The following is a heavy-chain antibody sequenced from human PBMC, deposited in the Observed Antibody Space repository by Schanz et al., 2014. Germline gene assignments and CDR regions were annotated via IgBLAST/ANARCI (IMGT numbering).Heavy chain of an antibody. J-gene: IGHJ6*02. Sequence: VQLVESGGGVVQPGRSLRLSCAASAFALNNYDMTWVRQAPGKGLEWVSCIRGSGGSTLYADSVQGRFTISRDDSKNMLYLQMTSLRAEDTAVYYCAKVWKDHRIAGRPGWSDGMDVWGQGTTVTVSS. CDR2: IRGSGGST. CDR3: AKVWKDHRIAGRPGWSDGMDV. D-gene: IGHD6-6*01. CDR1: AFALNNYD. V-gene: IGHV3-23*04.